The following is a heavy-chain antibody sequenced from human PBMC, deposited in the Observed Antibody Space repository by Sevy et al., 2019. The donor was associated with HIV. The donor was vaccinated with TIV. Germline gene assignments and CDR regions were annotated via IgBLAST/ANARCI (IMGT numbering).Heavy chain of an antibody. CDR2: IKSKTDGGTT. CDR1: GFTFSNAW. V-gene: IGHV3-15*01. J-gene: IGHJ4*02. D-gene: IGHD3-10*01. CDR3: TTENRHSLWFGELYDY. Sequence: GGSLRLSCAASGFTFSNAWMSWVRQAPGKGLEWVGRIKSKTDGGTTDYAAPVKGGFTISRDDSKNTLYLQMNSLKTEDTAVYYCTTENRHSLWFGELYDYWGQGTLVTVSS.